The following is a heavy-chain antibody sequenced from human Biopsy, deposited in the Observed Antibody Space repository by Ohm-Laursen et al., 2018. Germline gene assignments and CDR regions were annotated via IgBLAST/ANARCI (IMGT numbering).Heavy chain of an antibody. V-gene: IGHV1-18*01. J-gene: IGHJ4*02. CDR3: ARVREGGLLDY. CDR2: VSTYNGNT. Sequence: ASVKVSCKGSGYIFTSFGVSWVRQAPGHGLEWMGWVSTYNGNTEYEQRFQGRVTMATDTSANTAYMELRSLRSDDTAVYFCARVREGGLLDYWGQGIRVTVLS. CDR1: GYIFTSFG. D-gene: IGHD1-26*01.